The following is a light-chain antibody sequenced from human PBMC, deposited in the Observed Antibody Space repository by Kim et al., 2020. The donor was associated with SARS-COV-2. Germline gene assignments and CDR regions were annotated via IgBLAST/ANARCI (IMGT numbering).Light chain of an antibody. Sequence: LGHTVRITCQGDSLTSYYASWYQQRPGQAPVLVIYGKNNRPSGIPDRFSGSSSGNTASLTITGALAEDEADYYCNSRDSSAQRYVFGTGTKVTVL. J-gene: IGLJ1*01. CDR2: GKN. V-gene: IGLV3-19*01. CDR1: SLTSYY. CDR3: NSRDSSAQRYV.